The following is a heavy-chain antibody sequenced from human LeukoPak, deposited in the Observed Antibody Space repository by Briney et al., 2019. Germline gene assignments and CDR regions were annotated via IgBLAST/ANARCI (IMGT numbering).Heavy chain of an antibody. Sequence: QPGRSLRLSCAASGFILTHHGMHWVRQAPGKWLEWEAVIGSVGGDRFYANSEKGRWAISRDKYQITRSLRIDKLRVKDTAIYYYASDGQRVFDNSTTLKYWGQGTLVTVSS. D-gene: IGHD4-11*01. J-gene: IGHJ4*02. CDR1: GFILTHHG. CDR2: IGSVGGDR. V-gene: IGHV3-33*04. CDR3: ASDGQRVFDNSTTLKY.